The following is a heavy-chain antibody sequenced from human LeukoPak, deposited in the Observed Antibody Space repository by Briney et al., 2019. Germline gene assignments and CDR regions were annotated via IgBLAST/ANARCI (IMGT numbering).Heavy chain of an antibody. CDR2: ISWNSGNI. Sequence: PGGSLRLSCAASGFTLDDYAMHWVRQAPGKGLEWGSGISWNSGNIVYADSVKGRFTISRDNAKNSLYLQMNSLRAEDMALYYCAKDISSIVGSTRGFDYWGQGTLVTVSS. CDR1: GFTLDDYA. J-gene: IGHJ4*02. D-gene: IGHD1-26*01. CDR3: AKDISSIVGSTRGFDY. V-gene: IGHV3-9*03.